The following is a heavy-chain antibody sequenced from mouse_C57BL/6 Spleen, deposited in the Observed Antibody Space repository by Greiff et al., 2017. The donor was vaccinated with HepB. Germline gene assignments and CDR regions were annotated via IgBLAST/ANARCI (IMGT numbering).Heavy chain of an antibody. J-gene: IGHJ2*01. D-gene: IGHD2-3*01. CDR2: ISYDGSN. CDR1: GYSITSGYY. Sequence: EVQVVESGPGLVKPSQSLSLTCSVTGYSITSGYYWNWIRQFPGNKLEWMGYISYDGSNNYNPSLKNRISITRDTSKNQFFLKLNSVTTEDTATYYCARGYEWIFFDYWGQGTTLTVSS. CDR3: ARGYEWIFFDY. V-gene: IGHV3-6*01.